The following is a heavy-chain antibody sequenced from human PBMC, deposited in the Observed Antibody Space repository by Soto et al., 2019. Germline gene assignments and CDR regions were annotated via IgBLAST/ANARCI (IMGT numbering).Heavy chain of an antibody. Sequence: QVHLVDSGGGVVQPGRCLRLSCAASGFTFSTYGMHWVRQAPGKGLEWVALIWNHGREDSYADSVKGRFTISRDNSKNTLWLQMNSLRADDTAVYYCVRGPWLVGDVTSFDYWGQGSLVTVSS. J-gene: IGHJ4*02. V-gene: IGHV3-33*01. CDR1: GFTFSTYG. CDR3: VRGPWLVGDVTSFDY. D-gene: IGHD6-19*01. CDR2: IWNHGRED.